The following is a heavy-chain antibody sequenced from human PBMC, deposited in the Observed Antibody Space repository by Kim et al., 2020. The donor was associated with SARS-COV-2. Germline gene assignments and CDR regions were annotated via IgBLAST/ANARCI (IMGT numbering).Heavy chain of an antibody. V-gene: IGHV1-18*01. CDR3: ARGGYCSGGSCYSSFDP. CDR2: ISADNGNT. D-gene: IGHD2-15*01. Sequence: ASVKVSCKASGYTFTLYGITWVRQAPGQGLEWMGWISADNGNTKYAQKFQGRVTVTTDTTTTTAYMELRSLRFDDTAVYYCARGGYCSGGSCYSSFDPWG. CDR1: GYTFTLYG. J-gene: IGHJ5*02.